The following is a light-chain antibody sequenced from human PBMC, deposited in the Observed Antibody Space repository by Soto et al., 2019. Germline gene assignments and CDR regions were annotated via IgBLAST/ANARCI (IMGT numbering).Light chain of an antibody. CDR1: QTVISSY. Sequence: EIVLTQSPGTLCLSPGERATLSGLASQTVISSYLAWYQQKPGQAPRLLIYGASSRAAGIPDRFSGSGSETDFTLTIGRLEPEDSAVYYCQQYGSSPRTFGQGTKVDI. CDR2: GAS. V-gene: IGKV3-20*01. J-gene: IGKJ1*01. CDR3: QQYGSSPRT.